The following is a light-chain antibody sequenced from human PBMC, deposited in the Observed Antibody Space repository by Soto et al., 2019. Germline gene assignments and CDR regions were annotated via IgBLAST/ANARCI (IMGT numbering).Light chain of an antibody. CDR3: QHYESFPRT. J-gene: IGKJ1*01. CDR2: KSS. V-gene: IGKV1-5*03. Sequence: DIQMTQSPSTLSASVGDRVTITCRASQSINNWLAWYQQKPGKAPKLFIFKSSTLESGVPSRFSGSGSGTEFTVNISSLQPDGFATYFYQHYESFPRTFGQGTKVEIK. CDR1: QSINNW.